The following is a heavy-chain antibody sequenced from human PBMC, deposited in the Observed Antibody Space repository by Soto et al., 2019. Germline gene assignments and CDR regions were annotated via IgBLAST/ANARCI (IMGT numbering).Heavy chain of an antibody. V-gene: IGHV1-69*13. Sequence: SVKVSCKXSGGTFSSYAISWVRQAPGQGLEWMGGIIPIFGTANYAQKFQGRVTITADESTSTAYMELSSLRSEDTAVYYCAREPPEYCSSTSCYSPLDVWGQGTTVTVSS. CDR3: AREPPEYCSSTSCYSPLDV. CDR1: GGTFSSYA. D-gene: IGHD2-2*01. J-gene: IGHJ6*02. CDR2: IIPIFGTA.